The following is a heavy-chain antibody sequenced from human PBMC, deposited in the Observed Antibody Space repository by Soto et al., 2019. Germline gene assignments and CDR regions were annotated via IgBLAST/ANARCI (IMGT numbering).Heavy chain of an antibody. CDR3: ARDRYNRGSFDY. V-gene: IGHV1-18*01. Sequence: QVQLVQSGAEVKKPGASVKVSCKASGYTFTDYGITWVRQAPGQGLQWMGWINSYNGFTNNAHSFQGRVSMTTDTSTSTAYLELSSLRSDDTAVYYCARDRYNRGSFDYWGQGRLVTVSS. CDR1: GYTFTDYG. CDR2: INSYNGFT. J-gene: IGHJ4*02. D-gene: IGHD1-1*01.